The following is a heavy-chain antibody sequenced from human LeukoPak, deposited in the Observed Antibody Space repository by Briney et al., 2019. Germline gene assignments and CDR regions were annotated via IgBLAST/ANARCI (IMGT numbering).Heavy chain of an antibody. V-gene: IGHV3-7*01. CDR2: IKQEGSEK. Sequence: GGSLRLSCAAAGFTFSSYWMSWVRQAPGKGLEWVANIKQEGSEKYYVDSVKGRFTISRDNAKNSLYLQMNSLRAEDTAVYYCARDLGYSSSWYIYYYYYGMDVWGQGTTVTVSS. J-gene: IGHJ6*02. D-gene: IGHD6-13*01. CDR3: ARDLGYSSSWYIYYYYYGMDV. CDR1: GFTFSSYW.